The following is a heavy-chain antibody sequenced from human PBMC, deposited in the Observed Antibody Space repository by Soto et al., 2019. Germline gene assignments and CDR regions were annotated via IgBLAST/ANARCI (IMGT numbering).Heavy chain of an antibody. D-gene: IGHD3-16*02. Sequence: ASVKVSCKASGYTFTSYDINWVRQATGQGLEWMGWMNPNSGNTGYAQKFQGRVTMTRNTSISTAYMELSSLRSEDTAVYYCARTESLNYSYYDYIWGSYRYDLDRDFDYWGQGTLVTVSS. CDR2: MNPNSGNT. V-gene: IGHV1-8*01. CDR3: ARTESLNYSYYDYIWGSYRYDLDRDFDY. J-gene: IGHJ4*02. CDR1: GYTFTSYD.